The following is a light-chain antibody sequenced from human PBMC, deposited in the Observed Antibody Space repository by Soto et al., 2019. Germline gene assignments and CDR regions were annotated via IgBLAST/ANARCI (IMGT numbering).Light chain of an antibody. CDR1: LSVSSD. V-gene: IGKV3-15*01. J-gene: IGKJ1*01. CDR3: QQYNSYWT. Sequence: EIVMTQSPATLSLSPGERATLSCRASLSVSSDLAWYRQKPGQAPRLLIYRAFTRATGIPARFSGSGFGTDFTLTISSLQSEDFAVYYCQQYNSYWTFDQGTKLDIK. CDR2: RAF.